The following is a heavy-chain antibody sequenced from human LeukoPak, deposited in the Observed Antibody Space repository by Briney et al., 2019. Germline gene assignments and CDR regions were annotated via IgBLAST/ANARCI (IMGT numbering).Heavy chain of an antibody. J-gene: IGHJ4*02. CDR3: ANYPYDFWSGYPNPTFDY. V-gene: IGHV3-23*01. D-gene: IGHD3-3*01. CDR1: GFTFSSYA. Sequence: TGGSLRLSCAASGFTFSSYAMSWVRQAPGKGLEWVSAISGSGGSTYYADSVRGRFTISRDNSKNTLYLQMNSLRAEDTAVYYCANYPYDFWSGYPNPTFDYWGQGTLVTVSS. CDR2: ISGSGGST.